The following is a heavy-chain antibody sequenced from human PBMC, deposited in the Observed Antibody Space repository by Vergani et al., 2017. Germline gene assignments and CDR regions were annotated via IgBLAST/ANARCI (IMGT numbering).Heavy chain of an antibody. V-gene: IGHV4-34*01. CDR2: INHSGST. CDR1: GGSFSGYY. J-gene: IGHJ5*02. Sequence: QGQLQQWGAGLGKKSETLSLTCAVYGGSFSGYYWSWIRQPPGKGLEWIGEINHSGSTNYNPSLKSRVTISVDTSKNQFSLKLSSVTAADTAVYYCARGFIGVVPAASYNWFDPWGQGTLVTVSS. CDR3: ARGFIGVVPAASYNWFDP. D-gene: IGHD2-2*01.